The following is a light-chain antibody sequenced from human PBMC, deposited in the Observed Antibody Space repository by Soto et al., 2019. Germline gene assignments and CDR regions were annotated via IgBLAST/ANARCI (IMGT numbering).Light chain of an antibody. CDR1: SANIGSNY. Sequence: QSVLTQPPSVSAAPGQTVTISCSGSSANIGSNYVSWYQHLTGTAPQLVIYDSDRRPSEIPDRFSCSKSGTSGTLDITGLQTGDEADYYCGSWDGSLSVVLFGGGTKVTVL. V-gene: IGLV1-51*01. CDR2: DSD. J-gene: IGLJ2*01. CDR3: GSWDGSLSVVL.